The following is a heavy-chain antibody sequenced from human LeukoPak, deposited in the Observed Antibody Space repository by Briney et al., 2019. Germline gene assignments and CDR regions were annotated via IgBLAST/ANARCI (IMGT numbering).Heavy chain of an antibody. D-gene: IGHD5-18*01. J-gene: IGHJ4*02. CDR1: GFTFSSYG. Sequence: GGSLRLSCAASGFTFSSYGMSWVRQAPGKGLEWVSAISGSGGSTYYADSVKGRFTISRDNSKNTLYLQMNSLRAEDTAVYYCARHLSGITGYTYGRGIDYWGQGTLVSVSS. V-gene: IGHV3-23*01. CDR2: ISGSGGST. CDR3: ARHLSGITGYTYGRGIDY.